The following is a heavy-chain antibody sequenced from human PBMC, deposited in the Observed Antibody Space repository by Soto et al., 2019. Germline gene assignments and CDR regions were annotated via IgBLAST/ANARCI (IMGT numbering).Heavy chain of an antibody. CDR1: GYTFTSYD. J-gene: IGHJ4*02. CDR2: MNPNSGNT. Sequence: ASVKVSCKASGYTFTSYDINWVRQATGQGLEWMGWMNPNSGNTDYAQKFQGRVTMTRNTSTSTAYMELRSLRSDDTAVYYCARDTRLGGLDYWGQGTLVTVSS. V-gene: IGHV1-8*01. CDR3: ARDTRLGGLDY. D-gene: IGHD2-15*01.